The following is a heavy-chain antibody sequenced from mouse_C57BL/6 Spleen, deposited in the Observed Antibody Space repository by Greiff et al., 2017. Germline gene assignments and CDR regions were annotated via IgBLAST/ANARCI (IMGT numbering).Heavy chain of an antibody. D-gene: IGHD1-1*01. CDR1: GYSFTSYW. Sequence: QVQLQQPGAELVRPGSSVKLSCKASGYSFTSYWMHWVKQRPIQGLEWIGNIYPSDSETHYNQKFKDKATFTVDKSSSRADMQLSSLTSEDSSVYYCARDYYGSSYGTYYFDYWGQGTTLTVSS. J-gene: IGHJ2*01. V-gene: IGHV1-52*01. CDR3: ARDYYGSSYGTYYFDY. CDR2: IYPSDSET.